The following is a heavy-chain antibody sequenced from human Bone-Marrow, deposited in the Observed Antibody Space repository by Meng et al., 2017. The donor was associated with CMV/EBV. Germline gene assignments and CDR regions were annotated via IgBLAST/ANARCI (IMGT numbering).Heavy chain of an antibody. V-gene: IGHV3-21*01. Sequence: GGSLRLSCAASGFIFSTYSMTWVRQAPGKGLEWVSSISFSSSYIHYADSVKGRFTISRDNAKNSLYLQMNSLRADDKAVYYCAREPSTTAYGPIGHWGQGTLVTVSS. D-gene: IGHD1-1*01. J-gene: IGHJ5*02. CDR3: AREPSTTAYGPIGH. CDR1: GFIFSTYS. CDR2: ISFSSSYI.